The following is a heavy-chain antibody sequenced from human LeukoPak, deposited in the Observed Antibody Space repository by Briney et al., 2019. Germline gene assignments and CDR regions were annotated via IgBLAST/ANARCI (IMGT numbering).Heavy chain of an antibody. J-gene: IGHJ4*02. CDR2: IGGRGGST. CDR1: GFRFSDYT. CDR3: ATSYSSSSGPFDS. V-gene: IGHV3-23*01. D-gene: IGHD6-6*01. Sequence: GGSLRLSCAASGFRFSDYTMTWVRQAPGKGPEWVSAIGGRGGSTYYADSLGGRFTISRDNSRNTLHLQMDSLRADDTAVYYCATSYSSSSGPFDSWGQGTLVTVSS.